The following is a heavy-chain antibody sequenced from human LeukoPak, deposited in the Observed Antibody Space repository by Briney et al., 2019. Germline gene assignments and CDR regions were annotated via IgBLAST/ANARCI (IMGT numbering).Heavy chain of an antibody. CDR2: IYYSGST. V-gene: IGHV4-31*03. CDR3: ARDIWVAVAGTHAFDI. J-gene: IGHJ3*02. CDR1: GGSISSGDYY. Sequence: SQTLSLTCTVSGGSISSGDYYWSWIRQHPGKGLEWIGHIYYSGSTYYNPSLKSRVTISVDTSKNQFSLKLSSVTAADTAVYYCARDIWVAVAGTHAFDIWGQGTMVTVSS. D-gene: IGHD6-19*01.